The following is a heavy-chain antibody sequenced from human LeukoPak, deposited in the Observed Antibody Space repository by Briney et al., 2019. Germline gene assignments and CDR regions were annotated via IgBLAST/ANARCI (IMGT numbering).Heavy chain of an antibody. CDR2: INHSGST. CDR3: ARGLLLWFGELSKAGCFDY. D-gene: IGHD3-10*01. J-gene: IGHJ4*01. CDR1: GGSFSGYY. Sequence: SETLSLTCAVYGGSFSGYYWSWIRQPPGKGLEWIGEINHSGSTNYNPSLKSRVTISVDTSKNQFSLKLSSVTAADTAVYYCARGLLLWFGELSKAGCFDYWGHGSLVTVSS. V-gene: IGHV4-34*01.